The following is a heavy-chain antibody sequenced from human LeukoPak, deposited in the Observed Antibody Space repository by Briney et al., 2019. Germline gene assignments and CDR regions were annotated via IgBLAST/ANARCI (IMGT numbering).Heavy chain of an antibody. CDR1: GGIFKSYA. CDR3: ARGKVVPDALWNHAFDV. J-gene: IGHJ3*01. CDR2: IIPIFGTA. Sequence: SVKVSCKTSGGIFKSYALSWVRQAPGQGLEWMGGIIPIFGTANYAESFKGRVAFTADESTSTVYMELSSLRSEDTAVYYCARGKVVPDALWNHAFDVWGQGAVVTVSS. V-gene: IGHV1-69*13. D-gene: IGHD2-2*01.